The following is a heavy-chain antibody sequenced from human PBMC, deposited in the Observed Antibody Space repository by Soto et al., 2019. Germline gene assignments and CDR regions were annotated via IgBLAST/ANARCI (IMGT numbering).Heavy chain of an antibody. CDR3: ARAAKNRNLYYQSGRAFDI. D-gene: IGHD2-8*01. CDR1: GGSFSGYY. CDR2: INHSGST. V-gene: IGHV4-34*01. J-gene: IGHJ3*02. Sequence: SETLSLTCAVYGGSFSGYYWSWIRQPPGKGLEWIGEINHSGSTNYNPSLKSRVTISVDTSKNQFSLKLSSVTAADTAVYYCARAAKNRNLYYQSGRAFDIWGQGTMVTVSS.